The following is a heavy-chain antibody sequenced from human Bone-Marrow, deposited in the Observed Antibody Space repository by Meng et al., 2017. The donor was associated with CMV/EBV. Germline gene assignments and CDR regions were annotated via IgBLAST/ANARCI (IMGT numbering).Heavy chain of an antibody. J-gene: IGHJ6*02. D-gene: IGHD3-10*01. CDR3: VRVGSLAPYYYGMDV. Sequence: GESLKISCAASGFTFSSYSMNWVRQAPGKGLEWVSYISSSSSTIYYADSVKGRFTISRDNAKNSLYLQMNSLRAEDTAVYYCVRVGSLAPYYYGMDVWGQGTTVTVSS. V-gene: IGHV3-48*04. CDR1: GFTFSSYS. CDR2: ISSSSSTI.